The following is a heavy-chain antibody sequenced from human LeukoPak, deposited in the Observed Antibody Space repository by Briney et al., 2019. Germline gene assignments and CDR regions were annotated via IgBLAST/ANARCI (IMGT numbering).Heavy chain of an antibody. CDR1: GYTFTDYY. J-gene: IGHJ4*02. Sequence: ASVKVSCKASGYTFTDYYMHWVRQAPGQGFEWMGWINPNDGDTNYAQKFQGRVTMTRDTSISTAHMEVSRLRSDDTAVYYCARVGRVRGDPRFDYWGQGTLVTVSS. D-gene: IGHD3-10*01. CDR3: ARVGRVRGDPRFDY. CDR2: INPNDGDT. V-gene: IGHV1-2*02.